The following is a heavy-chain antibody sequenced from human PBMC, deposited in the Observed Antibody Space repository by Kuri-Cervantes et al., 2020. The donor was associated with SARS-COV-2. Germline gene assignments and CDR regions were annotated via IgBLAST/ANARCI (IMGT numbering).Heavy chain of an antibody. J-gene: IGHJ5*02. CDR2: INHSGST. CDR3: ARVGDHFSTDFWSGYREASNWFDP. Sequence: SETLSLTCAVYGGSFSGYYWSWIRQPPGKGLEWIGEINHSGSTNYNPSLKSRVTISVDTSKNQFSLKLSSVTAADTAVYYCARVGDHFSTDFWSGYREASNWFDPWGQGTLVTVSS. V-gene: IGHV4-34*01. D-gene: IGHD3-3*01. CDR1: GGSFSGYY.